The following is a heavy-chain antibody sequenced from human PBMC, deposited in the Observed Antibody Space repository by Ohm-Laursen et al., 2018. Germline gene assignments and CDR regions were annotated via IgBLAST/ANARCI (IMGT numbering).Heavy chain of an antibody. Sequence: SLRLSCAASGFTFSSYGMHWVRQAPGKGLEWVSVISYDGRNQYYADSVRGRFTISRDNSKNTLYLQMNSLRAEDTAVYYCAKGTTDVDYWGQGTLVTVSS. CDR3: AKGTTDVDY. CDR2: ISYDGRNQ. V-gene: IGHV3-30*18. CDR1: GFTFSSYG. J-gene: IGHJ4*02. D-gene: IGHD1-1*01.